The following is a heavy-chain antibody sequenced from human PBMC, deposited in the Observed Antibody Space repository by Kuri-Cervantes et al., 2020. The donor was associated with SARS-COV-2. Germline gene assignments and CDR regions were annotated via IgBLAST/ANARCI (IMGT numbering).Heavy chain of an antibody. J-gene: IGHJ4*02. Sequence: GGSLRLFCAASGFTFADYAMSWVRQAPGKGLEWVSSISASGGSANYADSVKGRLTVSRDNSKNTLYLQINSLRAEDTAAYYCANGHSFGYPPYDYWGQGTLVTVSS. D-gene: IGHD5-18*01. CDR1: GFTFADYA. V-gene: IGHV3-23*01. CDR2: ISASGGSA. CDR3: ANGHSFGYPPYDY.